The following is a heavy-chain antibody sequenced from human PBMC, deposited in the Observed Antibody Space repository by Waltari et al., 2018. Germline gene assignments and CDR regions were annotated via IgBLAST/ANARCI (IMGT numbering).Heavy chain of an antibody. J-gene: IGHJ6*02. Sequence: QVQLVQSGAEVKKPGASVKISCKTSEYTFTSSYIHWVRQAPGQGLEWMGRINPRGGSTIYAQKVQGRVTMTRDTSTSTVYMELSSLRSEDTAVYYCALDTGALWMDVWGQGTTVTVSS. V-gene: IGHV1-46*01. CDR1: EYTFTSSY. D-gene: IGHD2-21*01. CDR3: ALDTGALWMDV. CDR2: INPRGGST.